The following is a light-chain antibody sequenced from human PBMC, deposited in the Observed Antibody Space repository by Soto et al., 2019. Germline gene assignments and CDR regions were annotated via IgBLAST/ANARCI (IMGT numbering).Light chain of an antibody. Sequence: QSVLTQAAAVSGSPGQSITISCTGTSSDVGGYNYVSWYQQHPGKAPKLMIYEVSNRPSGVSSRFSGSKSGNTASLTISGLQAEDEADYYCSSYTSSSTLVFGTGTKVTVL. J-gene: IGLJ1*01. CDR1: SSDVGGYNY. CDR2: EVS. CDR3: SSYTSSSTLV. V-gene: IGLV2-14*01.